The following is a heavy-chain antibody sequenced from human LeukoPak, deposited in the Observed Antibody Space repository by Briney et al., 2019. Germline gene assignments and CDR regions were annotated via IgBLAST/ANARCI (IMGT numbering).Heavy chain of an antibody. D-gene: IGHD1-26*01. V-gene: IGHV4-59*08. CDR1: GGSISSYY. CDR2: IHYSGST. J-gene: IGHJ4*01. Sequence: PSETLSLTCTVSGGSISSYYWNWIRQPPGKGLEWIGYIHYSGSTNYNPALKSRVTISVDTSKNQFSLKLSSVTAADTAVYYYARREWELQFDYWGQGALVTVSS. CDR3: ARREWELQFDY.